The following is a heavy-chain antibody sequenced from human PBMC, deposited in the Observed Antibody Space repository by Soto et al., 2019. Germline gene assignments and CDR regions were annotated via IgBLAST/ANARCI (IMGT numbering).Heavy chain of an antibody. CDR2: ISGSGGST. Sequence: PGGSLRLSCAASGFTFSSYARSWVRQAPGKGLEWVSAISGSGGSTYYADSVKGRFTISRDNSKNTLYLQMNSLRAEDTAVYYCAKGRDTSYYYYGMDVWGQGTTVTVSS. J-gene: IGHJ6*02. CDR1: GFTFSSYA. CDR3: AKGRDTSYYYYGMDV. V-gene: IGHV3-23*01. D-gene: IGHD5-18*01.